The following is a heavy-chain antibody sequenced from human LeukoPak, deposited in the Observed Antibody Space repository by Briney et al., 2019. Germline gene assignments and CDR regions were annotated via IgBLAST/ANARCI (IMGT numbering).Heavy chain of an antibody. CDR2: ISGSGGST. J-gene: IGHJ4*02. Sequence: GSLRLSCAASGFTFSSYAMSWVRQAPGKGLEWVSAISGSGGSTYYADPVKGRFTISRDNSKNTLYLQMNSLRAEDTAVYYCARESYSSGWVGGYYFDYWGQGTLVTVSS. V-gene: IGHV3-23*01. D-gene: IGHD6-19*01. CDR1: GFTFSSYA. CDR3: ARESYSSGWVGGYYFDY.